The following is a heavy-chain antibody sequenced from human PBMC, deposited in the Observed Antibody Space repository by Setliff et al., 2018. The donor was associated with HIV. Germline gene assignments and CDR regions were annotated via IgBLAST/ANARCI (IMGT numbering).Heavy chain of an antibody. CDR1: GGAFSSYA. CDR3: ARDGGPGSAWGDYSYYYTMDV. J-gene: IGHJ6*03. V-gene: IGHV1-69*05. CDR2: IIPIFGTA. Sequence: SVKVSCKASGGAFSSYALGWVRQAPGQGLEWMGGIIPIFGTANYAQKFQGRVTITTDESTSTAYMELNSLRSEDTALYYCARDGGPGSAWGDYSYYYTMDVWGKGTTVTVSS. D-gene: IGHD6-19*01.